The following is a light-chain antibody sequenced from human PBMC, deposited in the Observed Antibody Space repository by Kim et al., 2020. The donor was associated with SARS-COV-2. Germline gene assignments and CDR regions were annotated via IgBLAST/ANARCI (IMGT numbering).Light chain of an antibody. CDR3: LQHNTYPIT. CDR1: QDIRND. CDR2: DAS. V-gene: IGKV1-17*01. J-gene: IGKJ5*01. Sequence: ASVGDRVTITCQASQDIRNDLGWYQQNPGRAPKRLIYDASSLQSGVPSRFSGSGSGTEFTLTITSVQPEDFATYFCLQHNTYPITFGQGTQLEIK.